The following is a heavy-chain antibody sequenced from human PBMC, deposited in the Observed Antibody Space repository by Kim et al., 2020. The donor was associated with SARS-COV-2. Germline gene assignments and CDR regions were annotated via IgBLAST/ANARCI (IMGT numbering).Heavy chain of an antibody. J-gene: IGHJ4*02. CDR2: IIPIFGTA. V-gene: IGHV1-69*13. D-gene: IGHD5-18*01. CDR3: ARDSRALDTAMDLDY. Sequence: SVKVSCKASGGTFSSYAISWVRQAPGQGLEWMGGIIPIFGTANYAQKFQGRVTITADESTSTAYMELSSLRSEDTAVYYCARDSRALDTAMDLDYWGQGTLVTVSS. CDR1: GGTFSSYA.